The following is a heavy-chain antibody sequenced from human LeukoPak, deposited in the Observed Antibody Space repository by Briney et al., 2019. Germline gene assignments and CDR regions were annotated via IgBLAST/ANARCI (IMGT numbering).Heavy chain of an antibody. V-gene: IGHV4-4*07. CDR3: ARDTITRGLDY. J-gene: IGHJ4*02. D-gene: IGHD3-10*01. CDR2: IYPSSFT. Sequence: PSQTLSLTCTVSGGSMNTYYWTWIRQPAGKGLQWIGYIYPSSFTNYNPSLESRVTMSVDTSKNQFSLKLTSVTAADTAVYFCARDTITRGLDYWAREPWSPSPQ. CDR1: GGSMNTYY.